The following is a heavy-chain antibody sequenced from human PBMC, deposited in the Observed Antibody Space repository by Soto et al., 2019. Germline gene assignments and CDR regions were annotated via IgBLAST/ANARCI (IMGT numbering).Heavy chain of an antibody. Sequence: QVQLVESGGGVVQPGMSLRLSCAASGFTFENCGMHWVRQAPGKGLEWVAVIAYDGSSKYYADSVKGRFTISRDNSNNTQYLQMNSLRVEDTAVYYCAKSLDGVPVQEFDPRGQGTLVTVSS. D-gene: IGHD3-3*01. CDR1: GFTFENCG. CDR2: IAYDGSSK. J-gene: IGHJ5*02. V-gene: IGHV3-30*18. CDR3: AKSLDGVPVQEFDP.